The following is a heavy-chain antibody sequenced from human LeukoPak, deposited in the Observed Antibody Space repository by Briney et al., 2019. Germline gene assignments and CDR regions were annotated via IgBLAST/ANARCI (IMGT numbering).Heavy chain of an antibody. J-gene: IGHJ3*02. V-gene: IGHV3-74*01. Sequence: GGSLRLSCAASGLTFSSYWMHWVRQAPGKGLVWVSRIKSDGSSTSYADSVKGRFTISRDNAKNTLYLQTNSLRAEDTAVYYCASRGVVTGAFDIWGQGTMATVSS. CDR3: ASRGVVTGAFDI. CDR1: GLTFSSYW. CDR2: IKSDGSST. D-gene: IGHD4-23*01.